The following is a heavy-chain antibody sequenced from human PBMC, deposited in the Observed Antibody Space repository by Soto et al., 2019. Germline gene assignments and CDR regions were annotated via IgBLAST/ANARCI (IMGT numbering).Heavy chain of an antibody. CDR2: IIPIFGTA. D-gene: IGHD2-2*01. J-gene: IGHJ5*02. Sequence: GASVKVSCKASGGTFSSYAISWVRQAPGQGLEWMRGIIPIFGTANYAQKFQGRVTITADKSTSTAYMELSSLRSEDTAVYYCARAEDIVVVPAVAWFDPWGQGTLVTVSS. CDR3: ARAEDIVVVPAVAWFDP. V-gene: IGHV1-69*06. CDR1: GGTFSSYA.